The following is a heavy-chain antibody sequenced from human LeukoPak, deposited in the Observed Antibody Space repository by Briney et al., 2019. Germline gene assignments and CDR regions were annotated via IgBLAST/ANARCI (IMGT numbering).Heavy chain of an antibody. CDR3: XXXXSYGDYAYDY. Sequence: GGSLRLSCAASGFTFSSYWMSWVRQAPGKGLEWVANIKQDGSEEYYVDSVKGRFTISRDNAKNSLYLQMNSLRAEDTAVYYXXXXXSYGDYAYDYWGQGTLVTVSS. J-gene: IGHJ4*02. CDR2: IKQDGSEE. D-gene: IGHD4-17*01. CDR1: GFTFSSYW. V-gene: IGHV3-7*01.